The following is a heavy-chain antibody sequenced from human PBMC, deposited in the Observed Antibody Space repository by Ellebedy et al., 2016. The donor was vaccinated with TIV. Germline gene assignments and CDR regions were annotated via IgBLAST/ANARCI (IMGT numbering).Heavy chain of an antibody. CDR2: VYHSGIT. V-gene: IGHV4-38-2*02. Sequence: GSLRLSCTVSGFSISSGYHWGCVRPAPGKGLEWIGSVYHSGITYYNPSLKSRVTLSVDTSMNQFSLKMTSVTAADTAVYFCAGDYGDTRNYFDFWGQGSLVTVSS. CDR3: AGDYGDTRNYFDF. J-gene: IGHJ4*02. D-gene: IGHD4-17*01. CDR1: GFSISSGYH.